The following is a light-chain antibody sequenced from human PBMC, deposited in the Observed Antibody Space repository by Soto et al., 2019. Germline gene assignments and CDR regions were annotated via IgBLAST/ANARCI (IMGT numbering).Light chain of an antibody. V-gene: IGLV2-14*01. CDR1: SSDVGGYNF. CDR2: DVT. Sequence: QSALTQPAFVTGSPGQSITISCTGTSSDVGGYNFVSWYQQHPGKVPKLMIYDVTNRPSGVSNRFSGSKSGNTASLTISGLQAEEEADYYCSSYTSSSTVVFGTGTKLTVL. J-gene: IGLJ1*01. CDR3: SSYTSSSTVV.